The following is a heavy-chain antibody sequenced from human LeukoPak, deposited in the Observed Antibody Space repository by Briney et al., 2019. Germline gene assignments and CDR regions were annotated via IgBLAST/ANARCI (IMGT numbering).Heavy chain of an antibody. Sequence: PSETLSLTCTVSGGSISSYYWSWIRQPPGKGLEWIGSIYYSGSTYYNPSLKSRVTISVDTSKNQFSLKLSSVTAADTAVYYCARDPYIAAAGTNFDYWGQGTLVTVSS. J-gene: IGHJ4*02. CDR2: IYYSGST. V-gene: IGHV4-39*07. D-gene: IGHD6-13*01. CDR3: ARDPYIAAAGTNFDY. CDR1: GGSISSYY.